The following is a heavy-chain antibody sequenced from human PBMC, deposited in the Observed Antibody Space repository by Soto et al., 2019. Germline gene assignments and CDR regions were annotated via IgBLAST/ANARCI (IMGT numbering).Heavy chain of an antibody. J-gene: IGHJ4*02. D-gene: IGHD3-9*01. Sequence: LWESLKISCKGSGYTFATHWIAWVRQMPGKGLEWMGIIYPGDSDTRYSPSFQGQVTISADKSFSTAYLQWISLKASDTAIYFCAGLGLTGLDKWGQATPVTVSS. V-gene: IGHV5-51*01. CDR2: IYPGDSDT. CDR1: GYTFATHW. CDR3: AGLGLTGLDK.